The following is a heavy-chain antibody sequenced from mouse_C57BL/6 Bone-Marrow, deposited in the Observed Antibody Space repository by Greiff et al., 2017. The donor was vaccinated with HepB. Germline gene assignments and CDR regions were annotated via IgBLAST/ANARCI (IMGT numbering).Heavy chain of an antibody. CDR2: IDPSDSYT. CDR1: GYTFTSYW. J-gene: IGHJ4*01. Sequence: QVQLQQPGAELVKPGASVKLSCKASGYTFTSYWMQWVKQRPGQGLEWIGEIDPSDSYTNYNQKFKGKATLTVDTSSSTAYMQLSSLTSEDSAVYYCASEGSSFYYAMDYWGQGTSVTVSS. D-gene: IGHD1-1*01. V-gene: IGHV1-50*01. CDR3: ASEGSSFYYAMDY.